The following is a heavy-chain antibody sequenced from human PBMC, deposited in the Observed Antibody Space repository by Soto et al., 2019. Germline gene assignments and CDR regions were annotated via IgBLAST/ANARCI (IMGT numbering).Heavy chain of an antibody. Sequence: ASLKGSCKASGYTFTGYYMHWVRQAPGQGLEWMGWINPNSGGTNYAQKFQGRVTMTRDTSISTAYMELSRLRSDDTAVYYCASPYDSSADDAFDIWGQGTMVTVSS. J-gene: IGHJ3*02. CDR2: INPNSGGT. V-gene: IGHV1-2*02. CDR1: GYTFTGYY. D-gene: IGHD3-22*01. CDR3: ASPYDSSADDAFDI.